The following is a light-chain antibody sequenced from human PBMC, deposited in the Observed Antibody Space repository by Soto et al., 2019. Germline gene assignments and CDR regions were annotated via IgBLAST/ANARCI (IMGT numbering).Light chain of an antibody. CDR3: QQYGGSPLT. Sequence: EIVMTQSPATLSVCPGERATLSCRASQSVGSNLAWYLQKPGQAPRLLIYGASTRATGIPATFSGSGSGTDFTLTISRLEPEDFAVYYCQQYGGSPLTFGGGTKVDIK. V-gene: IGKV3-15*01. CDR1: QSVGSN. J-gene: IGKJ4*01. CDR2: GAS.